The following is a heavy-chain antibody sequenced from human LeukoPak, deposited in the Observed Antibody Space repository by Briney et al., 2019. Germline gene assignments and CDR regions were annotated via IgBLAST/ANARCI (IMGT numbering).Heavy chain of an antibody. Sequence: GASVKVSCKASGYTFTSYDINWVRQATGQGLEWMGWMNPNSGHTGYAQKFQGRVTMTRNTSITTAYMELSSLTSEDTAVYYCARGAPGSYCSGGSCPYFDYWGQGTLVSVSS. J-gene: IGHJ4*02. CDR3: ARGAPGSYCSGGSCPYFDY. V-gene: IGHV1-8*01. D-gene: IGHD2-15*01. CDR2: MNPNSGHT. CDR1: GYTFTSYD.